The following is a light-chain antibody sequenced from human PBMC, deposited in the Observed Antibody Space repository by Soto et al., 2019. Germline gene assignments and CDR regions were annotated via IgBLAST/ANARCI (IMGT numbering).Light chain of an antibody. J-gene: IGKJ1*01. CDR2: DAS. V-gene: IGKV3-11*01. Sequence: EIVLTQSPGTLSLSPGEIATLSCRASQSIGGYLAWYQQKPGQPLRLLIYDASNRATGIPARFSGSGSGTDFTLTISNLEPEDFAVYHCVQRAIWPWTCGQGSKVEIK. CDR1: QSIGGY. CDR3: VQRAIWPWT.